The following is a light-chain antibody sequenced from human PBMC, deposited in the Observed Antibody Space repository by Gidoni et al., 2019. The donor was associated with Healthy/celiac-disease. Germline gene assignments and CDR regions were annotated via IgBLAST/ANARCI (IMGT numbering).Light chain of an antibody. CDR3: QQANSFPYT. V-gene: IGKV1-12*01. CDR1: QGISSW. J-gene: IGKJ2*01. Sequence: DIQMTQSPSSVSASVGDRVTITCRASQGISSWLAWYQQKPGKAPQSGVPSRFSGSGSGTDFTLTISSLQPEDFATYYCQQANSFPYTFGQGTKLEIK.